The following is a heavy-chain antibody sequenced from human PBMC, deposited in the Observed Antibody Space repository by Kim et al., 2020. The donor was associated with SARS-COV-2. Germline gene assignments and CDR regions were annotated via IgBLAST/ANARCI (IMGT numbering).Heavy chain of an antibody. CDR3: GSGGSGSYWRFDY. D-gene: IGHD1-26*01. V-gene: IGHV3-64D*09. Sequence: YADSVKGRFTITRDNSQNTLYLQMSSLRAEDTAVYYCGSGGSGSYWRFDYWGQGTLVTVSS. J-gene: IGHJ4*02.